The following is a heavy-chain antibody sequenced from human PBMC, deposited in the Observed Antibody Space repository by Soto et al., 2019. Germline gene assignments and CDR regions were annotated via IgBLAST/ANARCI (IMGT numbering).Heavy chain of an antibody. CDR2: IYISGDT. CDR1: CGPISAFY. CDR3: AREYTETVAGPTPYYFDY. J-gene: IGHJ4*02. V-gene: IGHV4-4*07. Sequence: SETPSLTCTVSCGPISAFYWHWIRQSAEKGLEWIGRIYISGDTNYNPSLKSRVTMSVDTSKNQFSLKLRYVTAADTAVYYCAREYTETVAGPTPYYFDYWGQGTLVTVSS. D-gene: IGHD6-19*01.